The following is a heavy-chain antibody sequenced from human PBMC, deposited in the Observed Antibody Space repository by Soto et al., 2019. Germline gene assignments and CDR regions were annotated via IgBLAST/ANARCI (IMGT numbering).Heavy chain of an antibody. Sequence: QIQLVQSGPEVKKPGASGKVSCKASGYTFTSYGISWGRQAPGQGLEGMGGISGYNGQTNYAQKFRGRVTITTDTSTGTAYMEMRSLRSDDTATFYCARDGRKELWVEGLNAMDVWGQGTTVTVSS. CDR3: ARDGRKELWVEGLNAMDV. CDR2: ISGYNGQT. CDR1: GYTFTSYG. D-gene: IGHD1-26*01. V-gene: IGHV1-18*01. J-gene: IGHJ6*02.